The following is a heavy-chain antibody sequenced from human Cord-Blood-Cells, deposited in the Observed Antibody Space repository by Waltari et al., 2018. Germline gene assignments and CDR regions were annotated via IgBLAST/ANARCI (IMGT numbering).Heavy chain of an antibody. CDR2: ISGSGGST. V-gene: IGHV3-23*01. CDR1: GFTFSSYA. CDR3: AKDIQKWLPPYYFDY. Sequence: EVQLLESGGGLVQPGGSLRLSCAASGFTFSSYAMSWVRQAPGKGLEWVSAISGSGGSTYYADSVKGRFTISRDNSKNTLDLQMNSLRAEDTAVYYGAKDIQKWLPPYYFDYWGQGTLVTVSS. D-gene: IGHD6-19*01. J-gene: IGHJ4*02.